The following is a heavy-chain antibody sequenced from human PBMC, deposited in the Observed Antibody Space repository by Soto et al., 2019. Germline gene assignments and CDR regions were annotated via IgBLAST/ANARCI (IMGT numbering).Heavy chain of an antibody. CDR3: ARREPTGYYAN. V-gene: IGHV4-4*02. CDR2: IYHSGST. CDR1: GGSISSSNW. J-gene: IGHJ1*01. D-gene: IGHD3-9*01. Sequence: PSETLSLTCAVSGGSISSSNWWSWVRQPPGKGLEWIGEIYHSGSTNYNPSLKSRVTISVDTSKNQFSLKLTSVTAADTAVYFCARREPTGYYANWGQGTLVTVSS.